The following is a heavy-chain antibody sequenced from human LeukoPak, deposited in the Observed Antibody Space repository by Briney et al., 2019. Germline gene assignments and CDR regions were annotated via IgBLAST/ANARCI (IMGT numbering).Heavy chain of an antibody. CDR1: GFTFKDYY. CDR3: AKRPYDSGAYYLDY. D-gene: IGHD3-22*01. J-gene: IGHJ4*02. V-gene: IGHV3-11*03. Sequence: GGSLRLSCAASGFTFKDYYMSWIRQAPGRGLEWVSYISTRSGYKNYADSVKGRFTISRDNAKNSLYLQMNNLRVEDSAEYYCAKRPYDSGAYYLDYWGQGTLVTVSS. CDR2: ISTRSGYK.